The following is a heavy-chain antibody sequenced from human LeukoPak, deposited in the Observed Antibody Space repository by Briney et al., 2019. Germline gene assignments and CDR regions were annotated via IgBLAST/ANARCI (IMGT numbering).Heavy chain of an antibody. Sequence: GGSLILSCAASGFTVSSNYMSWVRQAPGKGLEWVSVIYSGGSTYYADSVKGRFTISRDNSKNTLYLQMNSLRAEDTAVYYCTRDESFYGSGRYYWGQGTLVTVSS. D-gene: IGHD3-10*01. V-gene: IGHV3-53*01. CDR3: TRDESFYGSGRYY. J-gene: IGHJ4*02. CDR1: GFTVSSNY. CDR2: IYSGGST.